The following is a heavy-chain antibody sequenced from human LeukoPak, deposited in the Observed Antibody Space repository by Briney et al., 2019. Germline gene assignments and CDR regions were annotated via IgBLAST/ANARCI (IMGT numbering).Heavy chain of an antibody. CDR1: GYSISSSNW. CDR3: ARAQSGSYYVFDY. V-gene: IGHV4-28*03. CDR2: IYYSGST. Sequence: SETLSLTCAVSGYSISSSNWWGWIRQPPGKGLEWIGYIYYSGSTYYNPSLKSRVTMSVDTSKNQFSLKLSSVTAVDTAVYYCARAQSGSYYVFDYWGQGTLVTVSS. D-gene: IGHD1-26*01. J-gene: IGHJ4*02.